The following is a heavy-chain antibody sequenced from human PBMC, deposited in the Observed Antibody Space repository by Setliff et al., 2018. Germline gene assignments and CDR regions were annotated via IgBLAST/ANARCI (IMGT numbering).Heavy chain of an antibody. Sequence: GASVKVSCKASGGTFSSYAISWVRQAPGQGLEWMGGIIPILGIANYAQKFQGRVTITRDTSACTAYMELSSLRSEDTAVYYCARESGPYSNYDYYYGMDVWGQGTTVTVSS. D-gene: IGHD4-4*01. CDR1: GGTFSSYA. CDR3: ARESGPYSNYDYYYGMDV. CDR2: IIPILGIA. V-gene: IGHV1-69*10. J-gene: IGHJ6*02.